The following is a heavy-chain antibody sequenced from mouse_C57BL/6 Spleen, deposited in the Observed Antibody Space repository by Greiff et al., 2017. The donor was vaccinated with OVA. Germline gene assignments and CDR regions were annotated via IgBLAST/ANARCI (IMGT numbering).Heavy chain of an antibody. CDR3: AREGYGNCYFDD. V-gene: IGHV1-61*01. CDR2: IYPSDSET. Sequence: QVQLQQPGAELVRPGSSVKLSCKASGYTFTSYWMDWVKQRPGQGLEWIGNIYPSDSETPYNQKFKDKATLTVDKSSSTAYMQLSSLTSEDSAVYYCAREGYGNCYFDDWGQGTTLTVSS. CDR1: GYTFTSYW. J-gene: IGHJ2*01. D-gene: IGHD2-10*02.